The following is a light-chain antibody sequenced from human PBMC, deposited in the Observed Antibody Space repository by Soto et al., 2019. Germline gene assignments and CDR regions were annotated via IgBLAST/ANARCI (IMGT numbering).Light chain of an antibody. CDR3: SSYAGSNNFDV. Sequence: QSALTQPPSASGSPGQSVTISCTGTSSDVGAYNYVSWYQQHPGKAPKLMIYEVTKRPSGVPDRFSGSKSGNTASLTVSGLRSEDEADYYCSSYAGSNNFDVFGIGTKLTVL. V-gene: IGLV2-8*01. CDR1: SSDVGAYNY. J-gene: IGLJ1*01. CDR2: EVT.